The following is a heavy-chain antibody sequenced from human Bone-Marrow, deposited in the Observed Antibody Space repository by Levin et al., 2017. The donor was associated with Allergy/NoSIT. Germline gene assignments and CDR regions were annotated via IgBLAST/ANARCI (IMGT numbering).Heavy chain of an antibody. D-gene: IGHD1-1*01. V-gene: IGHV1-2*02. CDR3: ARRLNDDESIPNY. CDR1: GYTFADFY. J-gene: IGHJ4*02. Sequence: GESLKISCQTSGYTFADFYIHWVRQAPGQGLEWMGWINPKSGGTTYTQKFQGRVTMTGDTSISTAYMELNSLRSDDTAVYYCARRLNDDESIPNYWGQGTLVSVSS. CDR2: INPKSGGT.